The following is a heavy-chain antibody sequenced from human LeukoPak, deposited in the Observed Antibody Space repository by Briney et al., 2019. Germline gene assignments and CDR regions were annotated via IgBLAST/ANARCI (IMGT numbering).Heavy chain of an antibody. J-gene: IGHJ5*02. CDR3: AKPSTSYSSSWLNWFDP. D-gene: IGHD6-13*01. Sequence: GGSLRLSCSASGFTFSSYAMSWVRQAPGKGLEWVSATSGSGGSTYYADSVKGRFTISRDNSKNTLYLQMNSLRAEDTAVYYCAKPSTSYSSSWLNWFDPWGQGTLVTVSS. CDR2: TSGSGGST. CDR1: GFTFSSYA. V-gene: IGHV3-23*01.